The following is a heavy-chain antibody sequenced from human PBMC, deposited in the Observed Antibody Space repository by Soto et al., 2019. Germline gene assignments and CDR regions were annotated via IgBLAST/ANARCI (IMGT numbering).Heavy chain of an antibody. V-gene: IGHV4-34*01. CDR1: GGSFSGYY. CDR2: INHSGST. D-gene: IGHD1-1*01. J-gene: IGHJ4*02. CDR3: ARDTTTGLFDS. Sequence: SETLSLTCAVYGGSFSGYYWTWIRQPPGTGLEWIGEINHSGSTNYNPSLKSRVTISVDTSKNQFSLKLTSVTAADTAVYYCARDTTTGLFDSWGQGTLVTVPS.